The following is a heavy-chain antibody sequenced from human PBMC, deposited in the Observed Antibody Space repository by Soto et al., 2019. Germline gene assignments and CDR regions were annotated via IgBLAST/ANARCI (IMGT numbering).Heavy chain of an antibody. D-gene: IGHD5-12*01. Sequence: PSETLSLTCTVSGGSISSCGYYWIWIRQHPWKGLDWILYIYYSGSTYYNPSLKSRVTISVDTSKNQFSLKLSSVTAADTAVYYCARQRGYSGYDVTTYYYYYYGMDVWGQGTTVTVSS. J-gene: IGHJ6*02. CDR2: IYYSGST. CDR3: ARQRGYSGYDVTTYYYYYYGMDV. CDR1: GGSISSCGYY. V-gene: IGHV4-31*03.